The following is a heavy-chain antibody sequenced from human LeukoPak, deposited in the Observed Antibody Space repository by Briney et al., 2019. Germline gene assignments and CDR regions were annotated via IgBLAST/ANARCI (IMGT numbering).Heavy chain of an antibody. J-gene: IGHJ5*02. CDR1: GGSISSSSYY. Sequence: PSETLSLTCTVSGGSISSSSYYWGWIRQPPGKGLEWIGSIYYSGSTYYNPSLKSRVTISVDTSKNQFSLKLSSVTAADTAVYYCARTCSGGSCLGESWFDPWGQGTLVSVSS. CDR2: IYYSGST. D-gene: IGHD2-15*01. CDR3: ARTCSGGSCLGESWFDP. V-gene: IGHV4-39*07.